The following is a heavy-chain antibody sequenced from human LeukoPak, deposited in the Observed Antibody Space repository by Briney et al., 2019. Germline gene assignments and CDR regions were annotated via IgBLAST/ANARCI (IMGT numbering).Heavy chain of an antibody. Sequence: SETLSLTCTVSGGSISSGGYYWSWIRQHPGKGLEWIGYIYYSGSTYYNPSLKSRVTISVDTSKNQFSLKLSSVTAADTAVYYCARAYYDILTGYYRANNWFDPWGQGTLVTVSS. J-gene: IGHJ5*02. V-gene: IGHV4-31*03. CDR2: IYYSGST. D-gene: IGHD3-9*01. CDR1: GGSISSGGYY. CDR3: ARAYYDILTGYYRANNWFDP.